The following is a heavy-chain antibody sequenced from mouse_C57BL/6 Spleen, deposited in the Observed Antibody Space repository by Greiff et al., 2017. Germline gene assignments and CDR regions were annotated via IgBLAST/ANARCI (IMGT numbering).Heavy chain of an antibody. Sequence: QLKQPGAELVKPGASVKLSCKASGYTFTSYWMQWVKQRPGQGLEWIGEIDPSDSYTNYNQKFKGKATLTVDTSSSTAYMQLSSLTSEDSAVYYCGGGTPMDYWGQGTSVTVSS. V-gene: IGHV1-50*01. D-gene: IGHD2-14*01. J-gene: IGHJ4*01. CDR1: GYTFTSYW. CDR3: GGGTPMDY. CDR2: IDPSDSYT.